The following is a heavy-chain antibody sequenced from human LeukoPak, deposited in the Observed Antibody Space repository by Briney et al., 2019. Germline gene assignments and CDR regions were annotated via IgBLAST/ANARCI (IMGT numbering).Heavy chain of an antibody. CDR2: INYSESP. J-gene: IGHJ6*03. D-gene: IGHD3-22*01. CDR3: ARLTHSYYSDTSGYYPYCYMDV. V-gene: IGHV4-39*02. Sequence: SDTVSLLCSVCGAPNYSRDYLWGWIRQPRAEVLGWNGRINYSESPYYHPSLKRQVTISVDTSKSHFSLRQTSMTVADTAVYYCARLTHSYYSDTSGYYPYCYMDVWGKGTTVTVSS. CDR1: GAPNYSRDYL.